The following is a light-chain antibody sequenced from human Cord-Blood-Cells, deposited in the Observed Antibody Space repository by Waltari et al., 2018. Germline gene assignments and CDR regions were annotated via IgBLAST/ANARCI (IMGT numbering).Light chain of an antibody. J-gene: IGLJ3*02. Sequence: QSALTQPASVSGSPGQSITISCTGTSSDVGSYTLVPWYQQHPGKAPKLMIYEGSKRPSGVSNRFSGSKSGNTASLTISGLQAEDEADYYCCSYAGSSTFAVFGGGTKLTVL. V-gene: IGLV2-23*03. CDR3: CSYAGSSTFAV. CDR2: EGS. CDR1: SSDVGSYTL.